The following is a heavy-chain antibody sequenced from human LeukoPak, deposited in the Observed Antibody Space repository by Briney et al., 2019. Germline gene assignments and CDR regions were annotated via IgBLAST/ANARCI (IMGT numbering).Heavy chain of an antibody. Sequence: EASVKVSCKASGYTFTGYYMHWVRQATGQGLEWMGWMNPNSGNTGYAQKFQGRVTITRNTPISTAYMELSSLRSEDTAVYYCARARIRVAALFDMKAKRYYYYYMDVWGKGTTVTVSS. V-gene: IGHV1-8*03. CDR3: ARARIRVAALFDMKAKRYYYYYMDV. CDR2: MNPNSGNT. J-gene: IGHJ6*03. CDR1: GYTFTGYY. D-gene: IGHD6-13*01.